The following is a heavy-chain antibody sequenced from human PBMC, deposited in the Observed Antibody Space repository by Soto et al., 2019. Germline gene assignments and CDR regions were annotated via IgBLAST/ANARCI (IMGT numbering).Heavy chain of an antibody. CDR1: GFTFSSYG. CDR2: ISSDGSNK. CDR3: AKDERGSYSYDYYGMDV. D-gene: IGHD1-26*01. J-gene: IGHJ6*02. V-gene: IGHV3-30*18. Sequence: PGGSLRLSCAASGFTFSSYGMHWVRQAPGKGLEWVAVISSDGSNKYYADSVKGRFTISRDNSKNTLYLQMNSLRAEDTAVYYCAKDERGSYSYDYYGMDVWGQGTTVTVSS.